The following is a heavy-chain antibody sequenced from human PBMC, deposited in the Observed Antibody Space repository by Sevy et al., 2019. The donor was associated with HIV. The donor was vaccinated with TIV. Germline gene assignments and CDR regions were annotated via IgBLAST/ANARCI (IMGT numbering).Heavy chain of an antibody. J-gene: IGHJ4*02. CDR1: GFTFSSYA. CDR3: ARDFDFWSGGLDY. V-gene: IGHV3-30*04. Sequence: GGSLRLSCAASGFTFSSYAMHWVRQAPGKGPEWVAVISYDGSNKYYADSVKGRFTISRDNSKNTLYLQMNSLRAEDTTVYYCARDFDFWSGGLDYWGQGTLVTVSS. CDR2: ISYDGSNK. D-gene: IGHD3-3*01.